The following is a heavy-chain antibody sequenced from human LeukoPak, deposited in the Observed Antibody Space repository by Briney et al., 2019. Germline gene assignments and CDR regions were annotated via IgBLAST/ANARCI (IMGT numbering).Heavy chain of an antibody. CDR2: ISSSSSYI. Sequence: PGGSLRLYCAASGFTFSSYSRNWVRQAPGKGLEWVSSISSSSSYIYYADSVKGRFTSSRDNAKNSLYLQMNSLRAEDTAVYYCASVDAMVRGVIVAFDIWGKGTMVTVSS. CDR1: GFTFSSYS. CDR3: ASVDAMVRGVIVAFDI. V-gene: IGHV3-21*01. J-gene: IGHJ3*02. D-gene: IGHD3-10*01.